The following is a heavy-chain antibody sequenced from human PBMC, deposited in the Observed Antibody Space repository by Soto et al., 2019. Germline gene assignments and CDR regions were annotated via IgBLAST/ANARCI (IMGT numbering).Heavy chain of an antibody. CDR2: ISSSGSTI. Sequence: QVQLVESGGGLVKPGGSLRLSCAASGFTFSDYYMSWIRQAPGKGLEWVSYISSSGSTIYYADSVKGRFTISRDNAKNSLYLQMNSLRAEDTAVYYWARDAPNTAMVTSPALDYWGQGTLVTVSS. CDR3: ARDAPNTAMVTSPALDY. V-gene: IGHV3-11*01. J-gene: IGHJ4*02. CDR1: GFTFSDYY. D-gene: IGHD5-18*01.